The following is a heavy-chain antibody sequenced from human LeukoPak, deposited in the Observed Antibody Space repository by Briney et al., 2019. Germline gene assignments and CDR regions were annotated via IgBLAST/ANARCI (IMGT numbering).Heavy chain of an antibody. J-gene: IGHJ4*02. CDR3: AREYSSSGDFDS. Sequence: GGSLRLSCAASGFTFSIYWMTWFRQAPGKGLEWVANIKQDGREKYYMDSVKGRFTISRDNAKNSLYLQMNSLRAEDTAVYYCAREYSSSGDFDSWGQGTLVTVSS. V-gene: IGHV3-7*05. CDR2: IKQDGREK. CDR1: GFTFSIYW. D-gene: IGHD6-6*01.